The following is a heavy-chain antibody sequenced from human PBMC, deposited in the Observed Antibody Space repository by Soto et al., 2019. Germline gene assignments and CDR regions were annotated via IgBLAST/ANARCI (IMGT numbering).Heavy chain of an antibody. J-gene: IGHJ3*02. D-gene: IGHD2-15*01. Sequence: SETLSLTCTVSGGSISSSSYYWGWIRQPPGKGLEWIGSIYYSGSTYYNPSLKSRVTISVATSKNQFSLKLSSVTAADTAVYYCARLYCSGGSCYPADAFDIWGQGTMVTVSS. V-gene: IGHV4-39*01. CDR2: IYYSGST. CDR1: GGSISSSSYY. CDR3: ARLYCSGGSCYPADAFDI.